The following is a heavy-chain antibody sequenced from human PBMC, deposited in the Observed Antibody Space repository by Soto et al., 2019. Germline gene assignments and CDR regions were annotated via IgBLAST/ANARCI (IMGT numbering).Heavy chain of an antibody. D-gene: IGHD5-18*01. CDR1: GGTFSSYT. Sequence: QVQLVQSGAEVKKPGSSVKVSCKASGGTFSSYTISWVRQAPGQGLEWMGRIIPILGIANYAQKFRGRVTITADKSTSTAYMELSSLRSEDTAVYYCARDRIQLWYGWFDPWGQGTLVTVSS. J-gene: IGHJ5*02. CDR2: IIPILGIA. CDR3: ARDRIQLWYGWFDP. V-gene: IGHV1-69*08.